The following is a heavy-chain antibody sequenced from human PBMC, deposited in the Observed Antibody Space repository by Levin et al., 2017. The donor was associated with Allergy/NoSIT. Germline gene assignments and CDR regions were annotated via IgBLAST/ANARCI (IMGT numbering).Heavy chain of an antibody. Sequence: SGPTLVKPTQTLTLTFTFSGFSLDTFGVGVAWVRQPPGKALEWLALIYWDDDKRYSPSLKSRLTITKDTSKNEVVLTMTNMDPVDTATYYCTQSFDYWGPGTLVTVSS. J-gene: IGHJ4*02. CDR2: IYWDDDK. CDR3: TQSFDY. CDR1: GFSLDTFGVG. V-gene: IGHV2-5*02.